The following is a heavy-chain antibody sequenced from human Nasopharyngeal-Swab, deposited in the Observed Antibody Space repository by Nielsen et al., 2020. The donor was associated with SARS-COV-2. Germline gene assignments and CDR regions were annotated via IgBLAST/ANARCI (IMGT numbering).Heavy chain of an antibody. CDR2: VYYTGGT. D-gene: IGHD2-15*01. J-gene: IGHJ4*02. CDR3: ARMDAATDF. Sequence: WIRQPPGKGLEWVGYVYYTGGTSYNPSLKSRVTISLDTSEKQFSLRLTSVTPADTAIYYCARMDAATDFWGQGTLVTVSS. V-gene: IGHV4-59*08.